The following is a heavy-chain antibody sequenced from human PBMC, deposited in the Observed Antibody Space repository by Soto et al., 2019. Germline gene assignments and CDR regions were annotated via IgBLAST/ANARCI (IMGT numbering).Heavy chain of an antibody. CDR2: INPSGGRT. J-gene: IGHJ6*01. V-gene: IGHV1-46*01. Sequence: GSVKVSCKSSGYPFINYYLHLVRRAPGQGLEWMGMINPSGGRTTYPQKFQGRVTMTRDTSTSTVYVELSSLRSDDTAVFYCAREKASTSLLTHYYYAMDVWGQGTTVTVSS. CDR1: GYPFINYY. CDR3: AREKASTSLLTHYYYAMDV.